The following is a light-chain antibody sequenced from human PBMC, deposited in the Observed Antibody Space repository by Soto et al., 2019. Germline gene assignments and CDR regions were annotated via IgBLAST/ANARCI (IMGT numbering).Light chain of an antibody. CDR2: DAS. CDR1: QSISSW. V-gene: IGKV1-5*01. Sequence: DIQMTQSPSTLSASVGDRVTITCRARQSISSWLAWYQQKPGKAPKILIYDASSLKSGVPSRFSGSGSGTEFTLTISRLEPDDFATYYCQQYSSYSPTFGQGTRLEIK. J-gene: IGKJ5*01. CDR3: QQYSSYSPT.